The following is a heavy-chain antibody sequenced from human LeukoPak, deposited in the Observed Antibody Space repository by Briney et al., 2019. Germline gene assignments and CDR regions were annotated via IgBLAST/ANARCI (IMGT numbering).Heavy chain of an antibody. CDR1: GFTFSSYG. CDR3: ARGRAVVTGFDY. J-gene: IGHJ4*02. CDR2: ISSSGSTI. Sequence: GSLRLSCAASGFTFSSYGMTWVRQAPGKGLEWVSYISSSGSTIYYADSVKGRFTISRDNAKNSLYLQMNSLRAEDTAVYYCARGRAVVTGFDYWGQGTLVTVSS. V-gene: IGHV3-48*04. D-gene: IGHD4-23*01.